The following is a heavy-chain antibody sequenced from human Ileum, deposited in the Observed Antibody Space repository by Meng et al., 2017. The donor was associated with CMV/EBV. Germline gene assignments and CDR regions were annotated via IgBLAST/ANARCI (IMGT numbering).Heavy chain of an antibody. CDR3: STDLDY. D-gene: IGHD3-10*01. CDR2: IKTKTDGGAI. V-gene: IGHV3-15*01. CDR1: GFTCSTCG. J-gene: IGHJ4*02. Sequence: EVELCVSGGGLVQPGGSLRLSCLASGFTCSTCGMSWLRQAPGKGLEWVGRIKTKTDGGAIDYAAPVKDRFTISRDDSTNTLYLQMNSLNTDDTGVYYCSTDLDYWGQGTLVTVSS.